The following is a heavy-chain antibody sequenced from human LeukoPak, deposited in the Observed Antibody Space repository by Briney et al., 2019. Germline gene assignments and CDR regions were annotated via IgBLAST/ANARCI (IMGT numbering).Heavy chain of an antibody. CDR3: ARDGRYCSTTSCQGWFDP. CDR1: GGSISSGGYY. CDR2: IYHSGST. J-gene: IGHJ5*02. D-gene: IGHD2-2*01. V-gene: IGHV4-31*03. Sequence: PSETLSLTCSVSGGSISSGGYYWTWIRQHPGKGLEWIGYIYHSGSTNYNPSLKSRVTIPVDTSKNQFSLKLNSVTAADTAVYYCARDGRYCSTTSCQGWFDPWGQGTLVTVSS.